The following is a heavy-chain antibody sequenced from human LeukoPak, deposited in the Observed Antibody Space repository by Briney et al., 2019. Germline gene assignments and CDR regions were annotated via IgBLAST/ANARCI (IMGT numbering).Heavy chain of an antibody. CDR2: IWSDGSTK. Sequence: GGSLRLSCVASGFTFSSYGMHWVRQAPGKGLEWVAIIWSDGSTKYYVGSVKGRFTISRDNSKNTLYLQMNSLRAEDTAVYYCARPGLNGDYSSSLDYWGQGTLVTVSS. CDR3: ARPGLNGDYSSSLDY. D-gene: IGHD4-17*01. CDR1: GFTFSSYG. V-gene: IGHV3-33*01. J-gene: IGHJ4*02.